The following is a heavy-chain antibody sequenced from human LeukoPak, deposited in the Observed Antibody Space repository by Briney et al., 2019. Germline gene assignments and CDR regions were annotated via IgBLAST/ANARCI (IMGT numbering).Heavy chain of an antibody. CDR3: ARDGSRCSGGSCYSSYFDY. V-gene: IGHV4-59*01. CDR1: GGSISSYY. D-gene: IGHD2-15*01. CDR2: IYNSGST. Sequence: SETLSLTCTVSGGSISSYYWSWIRQPPGKGLEWIGYIYNSGSTNYNPSLKSRVTISVDTSKNQFSLKLSSVTAEDTAVYYCARDGSRCSGGSCYSSYFDYWGQGTLVTVSS. J-gene: IGHJ4*02.